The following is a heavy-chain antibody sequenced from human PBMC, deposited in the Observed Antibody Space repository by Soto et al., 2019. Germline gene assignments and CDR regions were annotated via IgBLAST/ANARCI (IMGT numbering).Heavy chain of an antibody. CDR2: ISAYNGNT. V-gene: IGHV1-18*01. CDR1: GYTFTSYG. CDR3: ARGYYYDSSGYVVFDY. D-gene: IGHD3-22*01. Sequence: ASVKVSCKASGYTFTSYGIRWVRQAPGQGLEWMGWISAYNGNTNYAQKLQGRVTMTTDTSTSTAYMELRSLRSDDTAVYYCARGYYYDSSGYVVFDYWGQGTLVTVSS. J-gene: IGHJ4*02.